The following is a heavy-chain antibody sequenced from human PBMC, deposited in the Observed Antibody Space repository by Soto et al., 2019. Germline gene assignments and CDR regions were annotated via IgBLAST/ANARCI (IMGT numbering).Heavy chain of an antibody. J-gene: IGHJ4*02. CDR3: ARGPNPYYFDY. CDR1: GYTFTSYA. V-gene: IGHV1-3*01. Sequence: GTSVKVSCKASGYTFTSYAMHWVRQAPGQRLEWMGWINAGNGNTKYSQKFQGRVTITRDTSASTAYMELSSLRSEDTAVYYCARGPNPYYFDYWGQGTLVTVSS. CDR2: INAGNGNT.